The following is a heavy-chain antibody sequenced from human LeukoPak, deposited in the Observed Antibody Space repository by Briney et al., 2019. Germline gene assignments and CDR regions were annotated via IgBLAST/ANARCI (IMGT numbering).Heavy chain of an antibody. J-gene: IGHJ4*02. V-gene: IGHV3-30-3*01. D-gene: IGHD3-16*02. CDR2: ISYDGSNK. Sequence: PGGSLRLSCAASGFTFSSYAMHWVRQAPGKGLEWVAVISYDGSNKYYADSVKGRFTISRDNSKNTLYLQMNSLRAEDTAVYYCARDSVGPAAYTGLRLGELSLGYFDYWGQGTLVTVSS. CDR1: GFTFSSYA. CDR3: ARDSVGPAAYTGLRLGELSLGYFDY.